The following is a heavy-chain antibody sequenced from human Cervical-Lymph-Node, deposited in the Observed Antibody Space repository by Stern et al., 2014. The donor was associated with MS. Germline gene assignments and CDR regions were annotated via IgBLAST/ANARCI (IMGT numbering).Heavy chain of an antibody. V-gene: IGHV5-51*03. J-gene: IGHJ5*02. CDR1: GYSFTNYW. D-gene: IGHD2-2*01. Sequence: EVQLVESGAEVKKPGESLKISCKGSGYSFTNYWIGWVRQMPGKGLEWMGIIYPGDSDTIYSPSCRGQVTISVANSTSAAYLQWSALKASDTAMYYCARRIRGCDFTNCGSDRWGQGTLVTVSS. CDR3: ARRIRGCDFTNCGSDR. CDR2: IYPGDSDT.